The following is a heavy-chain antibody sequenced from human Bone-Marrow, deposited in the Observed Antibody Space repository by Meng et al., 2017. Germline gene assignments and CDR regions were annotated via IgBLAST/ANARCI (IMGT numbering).Heavy chain of an antibody. CDR3: AKEMAVLDY. J-gene: IGHJ4*02. CDR2: ISGSGSST. Sequence: ELWLGWVGGGLVQPCATLRRACAAYGFTLSSYAMGWVRQAPGKGLEWVSAISGSGSSTYYADSVKGRFTISRDNSKNTLYLQMNSLRAEDTAVYYCAKEMAVLDYWGQGTLVTVSS. CDR1: GFTLSSYA. V-gene: IGHV3-23*04. D-gene: IGHD5-24*01.